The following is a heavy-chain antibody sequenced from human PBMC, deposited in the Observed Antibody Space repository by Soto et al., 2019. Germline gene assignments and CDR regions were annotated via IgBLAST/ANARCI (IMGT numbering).Heavy chain of an antibody. J-gene: IGHJ5*02. V-gene: IGHV4-39*01. D-gene: IGHD3-3*01. CDR3: ARRITIFGVAMYNWFDP. CDR2: IYYSGST. CDR1: GGSISSSSYY. Sequence: SETLSLTCTVSGGSISSSSYYWGWIRQPPGKGLEWIGSIYYSGSTYYNPSLKSRVTISVDTSKNQFSLKLSSVTAADTAVYYCARRITIFGVAMYNWFDPWGQGTLVTISS.